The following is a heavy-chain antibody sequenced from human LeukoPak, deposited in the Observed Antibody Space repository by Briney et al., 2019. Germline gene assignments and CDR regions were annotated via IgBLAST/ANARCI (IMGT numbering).Heavy chain of an antibody. Sequence: SSETLSLTCAVSGGSISSRNWWSWVRQPPGKGLEWIGEIYHSGSTNYNPSLKTRVTISVDKSKNQFSLKLSSVTAADTAVYYCARASHDYGDYSHFDYWGQGTLVTVSS. CDR1: GGSISSRNW. CDR3: ARASHDYGDYSHFDY. J-gene: IGHJ4*02. CDR2: IYHSGST. V-gene: IGHV4-4*02. D-gene: IGHD4-17*01.